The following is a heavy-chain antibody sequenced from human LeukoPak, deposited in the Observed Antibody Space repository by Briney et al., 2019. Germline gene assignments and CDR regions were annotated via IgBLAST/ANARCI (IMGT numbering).Heavy chain of an antibody. J-gene: IGHJ5*02. CDR3: ARWVAATHFNWFDP. V-gene: IGHV7-4-1*02. Sequence: ASVKVSCKASGYTFTSYAMNWVRQAPGQGLEWMGWINTNTGNPTYAQGFTGRFVFSLDTSVSTAYLQISSLKAEDTAVYYCARWVAATHFNWFDPWGQGTLVTVSS. CDR1: GYTFTSYA. CDR2: INTNTGNP. D-gene: IGHD2-15*01.